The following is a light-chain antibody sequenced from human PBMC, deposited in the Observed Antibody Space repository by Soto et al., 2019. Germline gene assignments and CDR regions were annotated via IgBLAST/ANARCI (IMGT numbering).Light chain of an antibody. CDR2: DAS. V-gene: IGKV3-15*01. CDR1: QGINSN. CDR3: QQYNNWPPDYT. J-gene: IGKJ2*01. Sequence: ETVMTQSPATLSVSPGERVTFSCRAIQGINSNLAWYQKRPGQAPRVLIYDASTRATAVPARFSGSGSGTEFTLTISSLQSEDFAVYYCQQYNNWPPDYTFGQGTKLEIK.